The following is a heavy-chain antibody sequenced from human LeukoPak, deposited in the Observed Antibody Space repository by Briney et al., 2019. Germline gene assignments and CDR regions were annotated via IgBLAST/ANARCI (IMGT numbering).Heavy chain of an antibody. V-gene: IGHV3-15*07. J-gene: IGHJ4*02. D-gene: IGHD2-21*01. CDR3: TTGTYCGGDCLDY. CDR1: GFTFTTAW. Sequence: GGSLRLSCAASGFTFTTAWMNWVRQAPGRGLEWIGRIRSDAEGAAADYVAPVKGRFTISRDDSKNTLYLQMNSLKTEDTAVYYCTTGTYCGGDCLDYWGQGTLVTVSS. CDR2: IRSDAEGAAA.